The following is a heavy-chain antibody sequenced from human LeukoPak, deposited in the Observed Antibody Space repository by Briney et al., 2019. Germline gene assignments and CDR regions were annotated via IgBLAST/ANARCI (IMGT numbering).Heavy chain of an antibody. J-gene: IGHJ6*04. Sequence: SETLSLTCTVSGYSINSGSFWGWIRQPPGKGLEYIGTIFHSGTTYYNPSLKSRVTISLDTSTNDFSLQLSSVTAADTAVYYCARALGSGSNYFFYGMDVWGKGTTVTVSS. V-gene: IGHV4-38-2*02. CDR1: GYSINSGSF. D-gene: IGHD3-10*01. CDR2: IFHSGTT. CDR3: ARALGSGSNYFFYGMDV.